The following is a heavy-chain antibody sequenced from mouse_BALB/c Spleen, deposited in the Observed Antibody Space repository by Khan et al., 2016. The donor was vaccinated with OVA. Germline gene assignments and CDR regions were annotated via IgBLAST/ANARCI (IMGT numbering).Heavy chain of an antibody. CDR1: GYTFTSYV. CDR3: TRSTYYGNPYAMDY. V-gene: IGHV1S136*01. CDR2: INPYNDGT. J-gene: IGHJ4*01. D-gene: IGHD2-10*01. Sequence: EVQLQESGPELVKPGASVKMSCKASGYTFTSYVMHWVKQKPGQGLEWIGYINPYNDGTKYNEKFKGKATLTSDKSSSTSYMELSSLTSEDSAVDYCTRSTYYGNPYAMDYWGQGTSVTVSS.